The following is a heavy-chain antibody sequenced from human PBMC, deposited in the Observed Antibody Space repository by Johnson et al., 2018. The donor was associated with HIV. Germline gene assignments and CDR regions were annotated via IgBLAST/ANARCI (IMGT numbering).Heavy chain of an antibody. J-gene: IGHJ3*02. CDR3: ARDRVITFGGVIGRGAFDI. CDR1: GFSFTNAW. CDR2: ISYDGSNK. D-gene: IGHD3-16*02. V-gene: IGHV3-30-3*01. Sequence: QMQLVESGGGCARSGGSLRLSCAVSGFSFTNAWMSWVSQAPGKGLEGVAVISYDGSNKYYADSVKGRFTISRDNSKNSLYLQMNSLRAEDTAVYYCARDRVITFGGVIGRGAFDIWGQGTMVTVSS.